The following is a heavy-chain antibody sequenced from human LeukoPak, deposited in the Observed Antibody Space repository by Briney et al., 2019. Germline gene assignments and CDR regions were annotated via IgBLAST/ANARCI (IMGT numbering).Heavy chain of an antibody. CDR1: GFTFSTYG. CDR2: ISYDGSNK. J-gene: IGHJ4*02. D-gene: IGHD3-22*01. V-gene: IGHV3-30*03. CDR3: ARAADTSGYYPAY. Sequence: GRSLRLSCAASGFTFSTYGLHWVRQAPGKGLEWVSFISYDGSNKYYADSVKGRFTIYRDNAKNTLYLQMNSLTSEDTAVYFCARAADTSGYYPAYWGQGTLVTVSS.